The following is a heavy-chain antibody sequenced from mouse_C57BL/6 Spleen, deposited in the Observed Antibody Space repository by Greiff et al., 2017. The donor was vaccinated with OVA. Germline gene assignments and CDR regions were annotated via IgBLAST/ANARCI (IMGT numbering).Heavy chain of an antibody. CDR2: INPYNGGT. CDR3: AREGLRGNAMDY. V-gene: IGHV1-19*01. CDR1: GYTFTDYY. D-gene: IGHD3-3*01. Sequence: VQLQQSGPVLVKPGASVKMSCKASGYTFTDYYMNWVKQSHGKSLEWIGVINPYNGGTSYNQKFKGKATLTVDKSSSTAYMELNSLTSEDSAVYYCAREGLRGNAMDYWGQGTSVTVSS. J-gene: IGHJ4*01.